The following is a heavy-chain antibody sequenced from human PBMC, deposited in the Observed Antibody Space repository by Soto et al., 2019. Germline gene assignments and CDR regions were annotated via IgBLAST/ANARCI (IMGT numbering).Heavy chain of an antibody. Sequence: EVQLVESGGGLVKPGGSLRLSCAASGFSFTNGWMSWVRQAPGKGLEWVGRIKSKIDGGTTDFSAPVKGRFTISRDDSKDTLYLQMNSLKTEDTAVYYCTTASTQRFCDGGPCNTLQTKIHDSWGQGTLVTVSS. V-gene: IGHV3-15*01. CDR3: TTASTQRFCDGGPCNTLQTKIHDS. CDR2: IKSKIDGGTT. CDR1: GFSFTNGW. D-gene: IGHD2-15*01. J-gene: IGHJ4*02.